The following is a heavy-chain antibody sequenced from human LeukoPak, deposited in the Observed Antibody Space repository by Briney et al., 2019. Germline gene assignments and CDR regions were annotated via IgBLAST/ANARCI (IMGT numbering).Heavy chain of an antibody. D-gene: IGHD2-15*01. CDR2: MNPNSGNT. J-gene: IGHJ5*02. CDR1: GYTFTSYD. Sequence: ASVKVSCKASGYTFTSYDINWVRQATGQGLEWMGWMNPNSGNTGYAQKFQGRVTMTRNTSISTAYMELSSLRSEDTAVYYCARGPALGYCSGGSCSNNWFDPWGQGTLVTVSS. V-gene: IGHV1-8*01. CDR3: ARGPALGYCSGGSCSNNWFDP.